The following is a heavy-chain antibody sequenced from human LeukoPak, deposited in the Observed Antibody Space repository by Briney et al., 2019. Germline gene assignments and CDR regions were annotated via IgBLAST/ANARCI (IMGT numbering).Heavy chain of an antibody. V-gene: IGHV1-2*02. CDR3: ARSHSRIVVVVAATLGY. Sequence: ASVKVSCKASGYTFTGYYMHWVRQAPGQGLEWMGWINPNSGGTNYAQKVQGRVTMTRDTSISTAYMELSRLRSDATAVYYCARSHSRIVVVVAATLGYWGQGTLVTVSS. CDR1: GYTFTGYY. J-gene: IGHJ4*02. D-gene: IGHD2-15*01. CDR2: INPNSGGT.